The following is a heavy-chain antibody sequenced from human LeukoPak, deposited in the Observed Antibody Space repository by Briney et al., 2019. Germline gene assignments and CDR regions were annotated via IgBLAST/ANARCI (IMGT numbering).Heavy chain of an antibody. CDR1: GYTFTSYG. CDR2: ISAYNGNT. V-gene: IGHV1-18*01. D-gene: IGHD6-19*01. CDR3: ARSLNPNDDSSGWYDY. Sequence: ASVKVSCKASGYTFTSYGISWVRQAPGQGLEWMGWISAYNGNTNYAQKLQGRVTMTTDTSTSTAYMELRSLGSDDTAVYYCARSLNPNDDSSGWYDYWGQGTLVTVSS. J-gene: IGHJ4*02.